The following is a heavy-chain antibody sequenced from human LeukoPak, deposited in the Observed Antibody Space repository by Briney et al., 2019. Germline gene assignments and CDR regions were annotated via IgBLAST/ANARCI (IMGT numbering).Heavy chain of an antibody. Sequence: GGSLRLSCAASGFTFNIYAMHWVRQAPGKGLEWVAVISYGENDKYYADSVKGRFTISRDNAKNTLYLQMNSLRAEDTAVYYCARAYGGWYLFDYWGQGTLVTVSS. J-gene: IGHJ4*02. V-gene: IGHV3-30*04. CDR1: GFTFNIYA. CDR3: ARAYGGWYLFDY. D-gene: IGHD6-19*01. CDR2: ISYGENDK.